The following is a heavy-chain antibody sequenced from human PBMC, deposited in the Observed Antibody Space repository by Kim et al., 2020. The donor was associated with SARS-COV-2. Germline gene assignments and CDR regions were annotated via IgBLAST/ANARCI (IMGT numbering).Heavy chain of an antibody. CDR1: GYTFTDLS. CDR3: ATPRQSPYDSYWDTPYQFDF. D-gene: IGHD1-26*01. Sequence: ASVKVSCKVSGYTFTDLSIHWVRQAPGKGLEWMGGFDPEDGERIYAQQFQGRVTMTDDTSTDTAYMELRTLTSEDTAVYYCATPRQSPYDSYWDTPYQFDFWGQGTLVTVSS. J-gene: IGHJ4*02. CDR2: FDPEDGER. V-gene: IGHV1-24*01.